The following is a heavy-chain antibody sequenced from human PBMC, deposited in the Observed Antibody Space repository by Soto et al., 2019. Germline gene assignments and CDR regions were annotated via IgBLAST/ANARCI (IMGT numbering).Heavy chain of an antibody. CDR1: GGSISSSSYY. J-gene: IGHJ6*02. V-gene: IGHV4-39*01. D-gene: IGHD3-9*01. Sequence: PSETLSLTCTVSGGSISSSSYYWGWIRQPPGKGLEWIGSIYYSGSTYYNPSLKSRVTISVDTSKNQFSLKLSSVTAADTAVYSCARQAAAWYDILTDNFDYYGMDVWGQGTTVTVSS. CDR2: IYYSGST. CDR3: ARQAAAWYDILTDNFDYYGMDV.